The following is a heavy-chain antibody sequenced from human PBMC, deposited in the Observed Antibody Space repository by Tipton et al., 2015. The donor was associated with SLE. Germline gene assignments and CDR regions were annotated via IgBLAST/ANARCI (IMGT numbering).Heavy chain of an antibody. CDR1: GYSISSGYY. Sequence: TLSLTCAVSGYSISSGYYWGWIRQPPGKGLEWIGSIYHSGSTYYNPSLKSRVTISVDTSKNQFSLKLSSVTAADTAVYYCAIDGNLYYDFWSGYRYFDYWGQGTLVTVSS. CDR3: AIDGNLYYDFWSGYRYFDY. J-gene: IGHJ4*02. D-gene: IGHD3-3*01. V-gene: IGHV4-38-2*02. CDR2: IYHSGST.